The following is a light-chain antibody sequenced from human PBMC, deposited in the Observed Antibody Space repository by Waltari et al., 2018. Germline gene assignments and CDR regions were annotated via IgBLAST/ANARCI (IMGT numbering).Light chain of an antibody. CDR3: SSYTSTGV. CDR1: SSDFAVFNY. Sequence: QSALTQSASVSGSPGQSITISCTGTSSDFAVFNYVSWYQQHPGKAPQLMIYDVSKRPSGVSNRFSGSKSGNPASLSMSGLQAEDEADYYCSSYTSTGVFGGGTKLTVL. CDR2: DVS. V-gene: IGLV2-14*01. J-gene: IGLJ3*02.